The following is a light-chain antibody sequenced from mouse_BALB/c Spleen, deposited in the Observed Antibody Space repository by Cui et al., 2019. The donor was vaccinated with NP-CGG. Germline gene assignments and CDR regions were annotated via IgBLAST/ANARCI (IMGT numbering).Light chain of an antibody. CDR1: TGSVTTTNY. V-gene: IGLV1*01. CDR2: GTN. CDR3: ALWYSNHWV. J-gene: IGLJ1*01. Sequence: QAVVTQESALTTSPGETVTLTCRSSTGSVTTTNYANWVREKPDHLFTGLIGGTNNRPPGVPARFSGSLIGDKAALTITGAQTEDETIYFCALWYSNHWVFSGGTKLTVL.